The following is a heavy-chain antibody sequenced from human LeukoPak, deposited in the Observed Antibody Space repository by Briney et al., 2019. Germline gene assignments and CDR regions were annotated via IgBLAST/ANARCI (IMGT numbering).Heavy chain of an antibody. V-gene: IGHV4-38-2*02. CDR2: IYHSGST. D-gene: IGHD1-1*01. CDR3: ARSRMERGYDAFDI. CDR1: GYSISSGYY. Sequence: PSETLTLTCTVSGYSISSGYYWGWIRQPPGKGLEWIGSIYHSGSTYYNRSLKSRVTISVDTSKNKFSLKLSSGPAGDTAGYCWARSRMERGYDAFDIWGQGAMGTVSP. J-gene: IGHJ3*02.